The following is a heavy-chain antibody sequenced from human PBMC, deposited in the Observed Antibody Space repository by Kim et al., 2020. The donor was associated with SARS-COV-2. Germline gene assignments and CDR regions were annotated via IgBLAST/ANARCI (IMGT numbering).Heavy chain of an antibody. V-gene: IGHV3-23*01. CDR2: ISGSGGST. J-gene: IGHJ5*02. D-gene: IGHD3-10*01. Sequence: GGSLRLSCAASGFTFSSYAMSWVRQAPGKGLEWVSAISGSGGSTYYADSVNGRFTISRDNSKNTLYLQMNSLRAEDTAVYYCAKEPQYYYGSGSFFDPWGQGTLVTVSS. CDR1: GFTFSSYA. CDR3: AKEPQYYYGSGSFFDP.